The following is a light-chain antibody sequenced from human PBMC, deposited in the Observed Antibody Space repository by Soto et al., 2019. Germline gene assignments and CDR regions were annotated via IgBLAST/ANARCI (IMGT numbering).Light chain of an antibody. CDR1: SGDVGAYDY. Sequence: QSALTQPASVSGSPGQWITLSCTGSSGDVGAYDYVSWYQQHPGKAPKLIIYEANNRPSGVSNRFSGSKSGNKASLTISGLQAADEAAYYCSSYTASSTVVFGGGTKLTVL. CDR2: EAN. J-gene: IGLJ2*01. CDR3: SSYTASSTVV. V-gene: IGLV2-14*01.